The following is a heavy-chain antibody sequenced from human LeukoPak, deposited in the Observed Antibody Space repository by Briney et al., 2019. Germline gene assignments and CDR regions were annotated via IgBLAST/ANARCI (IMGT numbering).Heavy chain of an antibody. V-gene: IGHV1-8*03. J-gene: IGHJ6*03. CDR3: ARGLRYYYYMDV. CDR1: AYTFTNYD. Sequence: ASVKVSCKASAYTFTNYDINWVRQATGQGLEWMGWMNPNSGNTGYAQKFQGRVTITRNTSISTAYMELSSLRSEDTAVYYCARGLRYYYYMDVWGKGTTVTVSS. CDR2: MNPNSGNT.